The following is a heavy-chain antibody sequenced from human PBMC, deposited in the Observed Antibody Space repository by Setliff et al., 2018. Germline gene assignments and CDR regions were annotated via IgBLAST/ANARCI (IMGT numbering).Heavy chain of an antibody. CDR2: IFSKGST. Sequence: SETLSLTCTVSGGSINTGNYYWAWMRQPAGKELEWIGHIFSKGSTNNNPSLKSRATISLDPSKNQISLKLTSVTAADTAVYYCARQDRFYDRSVFVEYFQHWGQGALVTVSS. CDR3: ARQDRFYDRSVFVEYFQH. J-gene: IGHJ1*01. V-gene: IGHV4-61*09. CDR1: GGSINTGNYY. D-gene: IGHD3-22*01.